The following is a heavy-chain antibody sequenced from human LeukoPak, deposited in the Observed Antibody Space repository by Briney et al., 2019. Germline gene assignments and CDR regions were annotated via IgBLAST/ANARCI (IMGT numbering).Heavy chain of an antibody. CDR3: ARASLLVWFGELISPFDY. CDR2: TYYRSKWYN. Sequence: SQTLSLTCAISGDSVSSNSAAWNWIRQSPSRGLEWLGRTYYRSKWYNDYAVSVKSRITINPDTSKNQFSLQLNSVTPEDTAVYYCARASLLVWFGELISPFDYWGQGTLVTVSS. D-gene: IGHD3-10*01. CDR1: GDSVSSNSAA. J-gene: IGHJ4*02. V-gene: IGHV6-1*01.